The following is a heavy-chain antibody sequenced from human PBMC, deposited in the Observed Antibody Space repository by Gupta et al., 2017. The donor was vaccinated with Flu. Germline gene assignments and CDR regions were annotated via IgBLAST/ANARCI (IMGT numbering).Heavy chain of an antibody. CDR3: ARQIARGGDC. V-gene: IGHV1-46*01. D-gene: IGHD3-10*01. J-gene: IGHJ4*02. CDR2: IDPSNGGT. Sequence: HVLQPGGEVEKPGASVKLSCKASGYSFTTHYIHWVRRAPGQGLEWMGVIDPSNGGTKYAQKVQGRLTMTRDKSTRTIFRELTRLRPEDTALYYCARQIARGGDCWGQGTVVTVSS. CDR1: GYSFTTHY.